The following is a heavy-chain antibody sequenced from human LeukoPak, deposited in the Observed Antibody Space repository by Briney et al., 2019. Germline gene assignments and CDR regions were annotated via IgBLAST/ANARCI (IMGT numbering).Heavy chain of an antibody. CDR2: VTISGDNT. V-gene: IGHV3-23*01. Sequence: GGSLRLSCAASGFTFSNFGMSWVRQAPEKGLEWVSSVTISGDNTYYADSVKGRFTISRDNSKDTLYLLMSSLRAGDTAVYYCARGRGRNPSGYYYYMDVWGKGTTVTISS. D-gene: IGHD3-3*01. J-gene: IGHJ6*03. CDR3: ARGRGRNPSGYYYYMDV. CDR1: GFTFSNFG.